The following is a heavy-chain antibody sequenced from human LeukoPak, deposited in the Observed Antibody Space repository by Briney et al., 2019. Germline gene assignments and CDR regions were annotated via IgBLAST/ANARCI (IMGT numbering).Heavy chain of an antibody. CDR1: GGSFSGYY. Sequence: PSETLSLTCAVYGGSFSGYYWSWIRQPPGKGLEWIGEINHSGSTNYNPSLKSRVTISVDTSKNQFSLKLSSVTAADTAVYYCARVRRYYDFWSGPDPEIDYWGQGTLVTVSS. CDR2: INHSGST. D-gene: IGHD3-3*01. V-gene: IGHV4-34*01. J-gene: IGHJ4*02. CDR3: ARVRRYYDFWSGPDPEIDY.